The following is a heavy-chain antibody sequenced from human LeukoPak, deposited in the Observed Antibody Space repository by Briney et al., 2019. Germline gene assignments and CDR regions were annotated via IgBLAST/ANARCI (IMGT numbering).Heavy chain of an antibody. J-gene: IGHJ6*02. V-gene: IGHV3-53*01. D-gene: IGHD4-17*01. CDR3: SKIMTTVRYFWYGVDV. CDR2: IYSGGST. CDR1: GFTVSSNY. Sequence: PPGGSLRLSCAASGFTVSSNYMGWVRQAPGKGLEWVSVIYSGGSTYYADSVKGRFTISRDNSKNTLYLQMNSLRAEDTAVYYCSKIMTTVRYFWYGVDVWGQGTTVTVSS.